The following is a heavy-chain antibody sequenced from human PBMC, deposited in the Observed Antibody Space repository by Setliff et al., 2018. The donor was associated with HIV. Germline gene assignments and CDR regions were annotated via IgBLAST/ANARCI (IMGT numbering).Heavy chain of an antibody. D-gene: IGHD6-19*01. CDR2: IYYSGST. V-gene: IGHV4-39*01. CDR3: VRLADAFDI. CDR1: AGSFTSGSYY. Sequence: PSETLSLTCNVSAGSFTSGSYYWGWIRQPPGKGLEWIGSIYYSGSTYYNPSLKSRVTISVDTSKNQFSLKLSSVTAADTAVYYCVRLADAFDIWGQGTMVTVSS. J-gene: IGHJ3*02.